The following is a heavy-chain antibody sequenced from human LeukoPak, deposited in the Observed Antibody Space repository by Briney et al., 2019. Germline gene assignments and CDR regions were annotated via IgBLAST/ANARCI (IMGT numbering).Heavy chain of an antibody. V-gene: IGHV3-72*01. CDR1: GFTFSDHY. CDR2: IRNKANSYTT. J-gene: IGHJ6*02. Sequence: QPGGSLRLSCAASGFTFSDHYMDWVRQAPGKGLEWVGRIRNKANSYTTEYAASVKGRFTISRDDSKDSLYLQMNSLKTEDTAVYYCAREYCSRTSCYYGMDVWGQGTTVTVSS. CDR3: AREYCSRTSCYYGMDV. D-gene: IGHD2-2*01.